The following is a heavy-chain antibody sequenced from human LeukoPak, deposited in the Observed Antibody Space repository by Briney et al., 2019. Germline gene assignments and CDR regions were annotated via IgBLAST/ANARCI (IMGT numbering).Heavy chain of an antibody. CDR1: GGSISSGGYY. Sequence: SETLSLTSTVSGGSISSGGYYWSWIRQRPGKGLEWIGYIYYSGSTYYNPSLKSRVTISVDTSKNQFSLKLSSVTAADTAVYYCARAALSLVWFDPWGQGTLVTVSS. V-gene: IGHV4-31*03. CDR3: ARAALSLVWFDP. J-gene: IGHJ5*02. D-gene: IGHD2/OR15-2a*01. CDR2: IYYSGST.